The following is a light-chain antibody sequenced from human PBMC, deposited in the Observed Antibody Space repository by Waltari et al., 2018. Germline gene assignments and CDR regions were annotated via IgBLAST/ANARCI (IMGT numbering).Light chain of an antibody. J-gene: IGLJ3*02. CDR2: RNN. CDR3: AAWDDSLSGSWV. Sequence: QSVLTQPPSASGTPGQRVTISCSGSSSNIGSNYVYWYQQIPGTAPKLLIYRNNQRPSGVPDRFSGSKSGTSASLAISGRRSEDEADYYCAAWDDSLSGSWVFGGGTKLTVL. V-gene: IGLV1-47*01. CDR1: SSNIGSNY.